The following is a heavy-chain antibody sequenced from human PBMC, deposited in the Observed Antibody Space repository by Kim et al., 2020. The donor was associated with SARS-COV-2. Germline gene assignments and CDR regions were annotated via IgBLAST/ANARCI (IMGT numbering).Heavy chain of an antibody. J-gene: IGHJ6*02. V-gene: IGHV3-11*01. CDR3: ARSYDSTATYYGMDV. D-gene: IGHD3-3*01. Sequence: SGKGRFTISRDKAKSSLFLQMNSLRVEDTAVYYCARSYDSTATYYGMDVWGQGTTVTVSS.